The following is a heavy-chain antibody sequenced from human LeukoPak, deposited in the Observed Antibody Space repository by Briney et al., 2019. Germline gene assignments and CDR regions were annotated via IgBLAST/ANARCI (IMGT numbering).Heavy chain of an antibody. Sequence: SETLSLTCTVSGGSISSYYWGWIRQPPGKGLEWIGSIYYSGSTYYNPSLKSRVTISVDTSKNQFSLKLSSVTAADTAVYYCARALGPTPYYFDYWGQGTLVTVSS. CDR3: ARALGPTPYYFDY. V-gene: IGHV4-39*07. CDR2: IYYSGST. J-gene: IGHJ4*02. CDR1: GGSISSYY. D-gene: IGHD3/OR15-3a*01.